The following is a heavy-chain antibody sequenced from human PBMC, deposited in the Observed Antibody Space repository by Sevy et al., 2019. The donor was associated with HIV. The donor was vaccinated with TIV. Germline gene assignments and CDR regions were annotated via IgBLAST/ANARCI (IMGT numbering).Heavy chain of an antibody. CDR1: GFTFSSYA. J-gene: IGHJ3*02. CDR2: ISGSGGST. V-gene: IGHV3-23*01. Sequence: GGSLRLSCAASGFTFSSYAMSWVRQAPGKGLEWVSAISGSGGSTYYADSVKGRFTISRDNSKNTLYLQMNSRRAEDTAVYYCAKDDYGDYLGGDAFDIWGQGTMVTVSS. D-gene: IGHD4-17*01. CDR3: AKDDYGDYLGGDAFDI.